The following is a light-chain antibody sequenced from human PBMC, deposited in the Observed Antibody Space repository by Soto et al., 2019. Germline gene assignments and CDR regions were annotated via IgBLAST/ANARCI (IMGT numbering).Light chain of an antibody. CDR3: NSYRSYVTPVV. CDR2: GVS. CDR1: SSDIGGYNY. V-gene: IGLV2-14*01. J-gene: IGLJ2*01. Sequence: QSVLTQPASVSGSPGQSITISCTGTSSDIGGYNYVSWYQQHPGKAPKLMIYGVSNRPSGVSDRFSGSKSGNTASLTISGLQAEDEADYYCNSYRSYVTPVVFGGGTKLTVL.